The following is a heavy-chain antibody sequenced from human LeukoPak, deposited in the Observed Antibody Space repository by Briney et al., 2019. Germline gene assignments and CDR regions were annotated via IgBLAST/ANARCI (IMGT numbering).Heavy chain of an antibody. D-gene: IGHD3-22*01. J-gene: IGHJ3*02. Sequence: SETLSLTCTVSGYSISSGYYWGWIRQPPGKGLEWIGSIYHSGRTYYNPSLKSRVTISVDTSKNQFSLKLSSVTAADTAVYYCARGPYSYDSSGAFDIWGQGTMVTVSS. CDR3: ARGPYSYDSSGAFDI. CDR1: GYSISSGYY. CDR2: IYHSGRT. V-gene: IGHV4-38-2*02.